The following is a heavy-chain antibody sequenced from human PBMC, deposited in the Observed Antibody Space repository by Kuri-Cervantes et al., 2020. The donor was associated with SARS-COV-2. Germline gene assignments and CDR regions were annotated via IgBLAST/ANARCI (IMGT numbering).Heavy chain of an antibody. J-gene: IGHJ2*01. CDR3: ARHYITRYFDL. CDR2: IHYSGST. Sequence: GSLRLSCTVSGGSISSSSYYWGWIRQPPGKGLEWIGSIHYSGSTYYNPSLKSRVTISVDTSKNQFSLKLSSVTAADTAVYYCARHYITRYFDLWGRGTLVTVSS. CDR1: GGSISSSSYY. D-gene: IGHD2-2*01. V-gene: IGHV4-39*01.